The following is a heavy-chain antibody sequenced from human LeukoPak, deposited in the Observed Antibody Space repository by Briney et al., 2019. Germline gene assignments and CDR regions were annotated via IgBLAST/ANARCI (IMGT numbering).Heavy chain of an antibody. CDR3: ARDRLPGCSGGSCYSYYYYGVDV. V-gene: IGHV3-30*04. D-gene: IGHD2-15*01. CDR1: GSTFSSYA. Sequence: GRSLRLSCAASGSTFSSYAMHWVRQAPGKGLEWVAVISYDGSNKYYADSVKGRFTISRDNSKNTLYQQVNSLRAEDTAVYYCARDRLPGCSGGSCYSYYYYGVDVWGKGTTVTVSS. CDR2: ISYDGSNK. J-gene: IGHJ6*04.